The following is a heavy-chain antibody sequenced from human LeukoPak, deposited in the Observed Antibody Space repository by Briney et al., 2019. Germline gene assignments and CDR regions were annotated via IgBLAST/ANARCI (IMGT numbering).Heavy chain of an antibody. V-gene: IGHV4-30-4*01. CDR1: GGSISSGDYY. Sequence: PSQTLSLTCTVSGGSISSGDYYWSWIRQPPGKGLEWIGYIYYSGSTYYNPSLKSRVTISVDTSKNQFSLKLSSVTAADTAVYYCARASIVGASEYFQHWGQGTLVTVSS. J-gene: IGHJ1*01. CDR2: IYYSGST. D-gene: IGHD1-26*01. CDR3: ARASIVGASEYFQH.